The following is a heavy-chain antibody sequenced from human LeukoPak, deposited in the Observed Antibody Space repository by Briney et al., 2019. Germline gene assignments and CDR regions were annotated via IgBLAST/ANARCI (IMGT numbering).Heavy chain of an antibody. CDR2: INWNGGST. Sequence: GGSLRLSCAASGXIFDDHGMSWVRQGPGKGLEWVSGINWNGGSTGYEGSVAGRFTISRDNAKNSLYLQMNRLRAEDTALYYCARGRSSNSDAFDIWGQGTMVTVSS. D-gene: IGHD6-13*01. V-gene: IGHV3-20*04. CDR1: GXIFDDHG. CDR3: ARGRSSNSDAFDI. J-gene: IGHJ3*02.